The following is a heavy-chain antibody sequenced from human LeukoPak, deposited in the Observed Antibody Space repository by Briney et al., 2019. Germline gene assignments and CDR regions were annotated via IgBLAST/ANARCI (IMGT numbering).Heavy chain of an antibody. Sequence: SETLSLTCTVSGVSISSSSDYWGWIRQPPGKGLEWIGSIYYSGSTYYNPSLKSRVTISVDTSKNQFSLKLSSVTAADTAVYYCARTEWFGLYGHSSDYWGQGTLVTVSS. CDR2: IYYSGST. CDR3: ARTEWFGLYGHSSDY. D-gene: IGHD3-10*01. CDR1: GVSISSSSDY. J-gene: IGHJ4*02. V-gene: IGHV4-39*01.